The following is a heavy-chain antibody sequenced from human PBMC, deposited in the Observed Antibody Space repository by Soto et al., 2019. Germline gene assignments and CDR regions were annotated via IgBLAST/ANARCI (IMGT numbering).Heavy chain of an antibody. Sequence: QVQLVESGGGVVQPGGSLRLSCAASGFTFSGYGMHWVRQSPGEGLEWVAILANDGSYQYYAESVKVRFTISRDNFKNTLYLQMDSLRPADTAVYYCARSIGGSSYYPPDYWGQGTLVTVSS. CDR2: LANDGSYQ. CDR1: GFTFSGYG. CDR3: ARSIGGSSYYPPDY. D-gene: IGHD2-15*01. V-gene: IGHV3-30*03. J-gene: IGHJ4*02.